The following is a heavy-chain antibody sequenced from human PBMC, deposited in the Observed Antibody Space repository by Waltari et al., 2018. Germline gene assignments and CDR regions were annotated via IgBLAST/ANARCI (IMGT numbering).Heavy chain of an antibody. D-gene: IGHD3-22*01. Sequence: QVQLQESGPGLVKPSETLSLTCTVSGGSISSYYWSWIRQPPGKGLEWIGYIYYSGSTNYNPSLKSRVTISVDTSKNQFSLKLSSVTAADTAVHYCASSPMIVGRFDPWGQGTLVTISS. J-gene: IGHJ5*02. V-gene: IGHV4-59*01. CDR1: GGSISSYY. CDR2: IYYSGST. CDR3: ASSPMIVGRFDP.